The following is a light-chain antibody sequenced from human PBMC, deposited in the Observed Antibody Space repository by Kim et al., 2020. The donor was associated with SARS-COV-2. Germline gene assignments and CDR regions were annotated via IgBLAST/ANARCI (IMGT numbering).Light chain of an antibody. CDR3: QQYDRPPHS. V-gene: IGKV4-1*01. CDR1: QTVLYNSNNKNY. J-gene: IGKJ2*03. Sequence: DIVMTQSPDSLAVSLGERATLNCKSSQTVLYNSNNKNYLAWYQQKPGQAPKLLIYWASIRESGGSDRFSGSGSETDFTLTISSLQAEDVAVYCWQQYDRPPHSCGQGTKLDI. CDR2: WAS.